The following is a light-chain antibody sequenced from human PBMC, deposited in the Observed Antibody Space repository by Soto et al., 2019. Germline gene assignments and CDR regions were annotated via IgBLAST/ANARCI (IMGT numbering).Light chain of an antibody. CDR2: EVT. CDR1: SSDIGSYDL. CDR3: CSFADFTYV. V-gene: IGLV2-23*02. Sequence: QSALTQPASVSGSPGQSITISCTGTSSDIGSYDLVSWYQQHPGTAPKLIIYEVTKRPSGVSTRFSGSKSGNTASLTISGLQAVDEADYYCCSFADFTYVFGTATKLTVL. J-gene: IGLJ1*01.